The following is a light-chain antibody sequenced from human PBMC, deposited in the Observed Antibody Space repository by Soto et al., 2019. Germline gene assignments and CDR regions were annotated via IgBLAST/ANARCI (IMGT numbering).Light chain of an antibody. Sequence: SYELTQPPSVSVAPGMTARITCTGNDIGRKSVHWYQQKPGQAPVLVIQYEIDRPSGIPERFSGSNSGNTATLTITRVDAGDEADYYCHVWDSDANHVVFSGGTKLTVL. CDR3: HVWDSDANHVV. J-gene: IGLJ2*01. V-gene: IGLV3-21*01. CDR1: DIGRKS. CDR2: YEI.